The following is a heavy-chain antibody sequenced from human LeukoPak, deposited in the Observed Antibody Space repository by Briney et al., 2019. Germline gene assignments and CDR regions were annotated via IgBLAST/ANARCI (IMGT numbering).Heavy chain of an antibody. V-gene: IGHV3-30*04. CDR3: AREGVVATILGIFDY. J-gene: IGHJ4*02. D-gene: IGHD5-12*01. CDR1: GFTFSSYA. Sequence: GGSLRLSCAASGFTFSSYAMHWVRQAPGKGLEWVAVISYAGSNKYYADSVKGRFTISRDNSKNTLYLQMNSLRAEDTAVYYCAREGVVATILGIFDYWGQGTLVTVSS. CDR2: ISYAGSNK.